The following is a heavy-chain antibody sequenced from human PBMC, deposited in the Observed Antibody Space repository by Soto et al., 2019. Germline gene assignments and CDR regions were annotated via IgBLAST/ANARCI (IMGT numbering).Heavy chain of an antibody. D-gene: IGHD3-3*01. CDR3: ARGVTVFGLVSRFWFDP. CDR2: IYHSGST. Sequence: PSETLSLTCAVSGGSISSSNWWSWVRQPPGKGLEWIGEIYHSGSTNYNPSLKSRVVISIDNSRNQFSLKLSSLTAADRAVYFCARGVTVFGLVSRFWFDPWGQGTVVTVSS. J-gene: IGHJ5*02. V-gene: IGHV4-4*02. CDR1: GGSISSSNW.